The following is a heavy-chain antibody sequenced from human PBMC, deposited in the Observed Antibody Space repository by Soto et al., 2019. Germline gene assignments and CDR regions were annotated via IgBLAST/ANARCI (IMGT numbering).Heavy chain of an antibody. CDR2: IYYSGST. CDR3: ARTAGGYSYYFDY. Sequence: SETLSLTCTVSGGSISSGGYYWSWIRQHPGKGLEWIGYIYYSGSTYYNPSLKSRVTISVDTSKNQFSLKLSSVTAADTAVYYCARTAGGYSYYFDYWGQGTLVTVSS. CDR1: GGSISSGGYY. V-gene: IGHV4-31*03. D-gene: IGHD3-16*01. J-gene: IGHJ4*02.